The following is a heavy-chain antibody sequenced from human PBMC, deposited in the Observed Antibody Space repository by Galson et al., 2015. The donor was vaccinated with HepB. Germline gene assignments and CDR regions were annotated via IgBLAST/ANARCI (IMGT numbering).Heavy chain of an antibody. D-gene: IGHD3-16*01. CDR2: ISSSSSTI. CDR3: ARALPYYDYVWGSYSPLGAFDI. V-gene: IGHV3-48*02. CDR1: GFTFSSYS. J-gene: IGHJ3*02. Sequence: SLRLSCAASGFTFSSYSMNWVRQAPGKGLEWVSYISSSSSTIYYADSVKGRFTISRDNAKNSLYLQMNSLRDEDTAVYYCARALPYYDYVWGSYSPLGAFDIWGQGTMVTVSS.